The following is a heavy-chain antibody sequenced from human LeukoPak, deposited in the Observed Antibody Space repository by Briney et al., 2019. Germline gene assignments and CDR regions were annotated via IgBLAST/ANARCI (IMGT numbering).Heavy chain of an antibody. D-gene: IGHD3-22*01. V-gene: IGHV5-51*01. CDR1: GYSITSYW. CDR2: IYPDDSDT. Sequence: GESLKISCKSSGYSITSYWIGWVRQMPGKGLEWMGIIYPDDSDTRYSPSFQGQVTISADKSVSIAYLQWSSLKASDTAMYYCARPNITSYYDSRGYDAFDVWGQGTMVIVSS. J-gene: IGHJ3*01. CDR3: ARPNITSYYDSRGYDAFDV.